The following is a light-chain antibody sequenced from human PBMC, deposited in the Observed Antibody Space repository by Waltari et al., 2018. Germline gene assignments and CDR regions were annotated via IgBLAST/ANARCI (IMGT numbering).Light chain of an antibody. J-gene: IGKJ4*01. CDR2: GAS. V-gene: IGKV3-20*01. CDR1: QRVSSNY. Sequence: EIVLTQSPGTLSLSPREAATLSCRASQRVSSNYLAWYQQKPGQAPRLLIYGASSRASGIPDRFSGSGSGTDFTLIISRLEPEDFAVYYCQQYDSSFRTFGGGTKVEIK. CDR3: QQYDSSFRT.